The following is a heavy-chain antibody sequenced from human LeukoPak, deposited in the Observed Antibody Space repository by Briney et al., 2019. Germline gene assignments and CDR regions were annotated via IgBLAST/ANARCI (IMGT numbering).Heavy chain of an antibody. Sequence: GESLKISCKGSGYSFTSYWIGWVRQMPGKGLEWMGIIYPGDSDTRYSPSFQGQVTISADKSISTAYLQWSSLKASDTAMYYCGRLLGGIAAAGTSCFDPWGQGTLVTVSS. CDR2: IYPGDSDT. CDR1: GYSFTSYW. J-gene: IGHJ5*02. V-gene: IGHV5-51*01. D-gene: IGHD6-13*01. CDR3: GRLLGGIAAAGTSCFDP.